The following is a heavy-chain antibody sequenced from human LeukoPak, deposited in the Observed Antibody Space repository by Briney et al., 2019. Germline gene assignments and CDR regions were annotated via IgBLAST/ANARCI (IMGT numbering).Heavy chain of an antibody. CDR2: MHYSGST. Sequence: PSETLSLTCIVSGGSITNYYWSWIRQPPGKGLEWIAYMHYSGSTNYNPSLRGRVTISVDTSKNQFSLKLSSVTAADTAVYYCARVIAAANYYYYYMDVWGKGTTVTVSS. V-gene: IGHV4-59*12. D-gene: IGHD6-13*01. CDR3: ARVIAAANYYYYYMDV. CDR1: GGSITNYY. J-gene: IGHJ6*03.